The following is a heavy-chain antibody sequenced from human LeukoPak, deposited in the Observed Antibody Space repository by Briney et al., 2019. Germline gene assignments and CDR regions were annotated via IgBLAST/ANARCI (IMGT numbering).Heavy chain of an antibody. J-gene: IGHJ4*02. D-gene: IGHD3-22*01. V-gene: IGHV4-39*01. CDR3: ARHPGIVVVPRYYFDY. CDR2: IYYSGST. CDR1: GGSISSSSYY. Sequence: SETLSLTCTVSGGSISSSSYYWGWIRQPPGKGLEWIGSIYYSGSTYYNPSLKSRVTISVGTSKNQFSLKLSSVTAADTAVYYCARHPGIVVVPRYYFDYWGQGTLVTVSS.